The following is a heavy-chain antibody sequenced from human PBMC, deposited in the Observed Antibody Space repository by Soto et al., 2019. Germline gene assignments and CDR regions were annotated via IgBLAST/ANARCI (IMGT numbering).Heavy chain of an antibody. CDR1: GFTFSSYA. V-gene: IGHV3-23*01. CDR2: ISGSGGST. CDR3: AKDSLLWFGELSDAFDI. D-gene: IGHD3-10*01. J-gene: IGHJ3*02. Sequence: GGSLRLSCAASGFTFSSYAMSWVRQAPGKGLEWVSAISGSGGSTYYADSVKGRFTISRDNSKNTLYLQMNSLRAEDTAVYYCAKDSLLWFGELSDAFDIWGQGTMVTVSS.